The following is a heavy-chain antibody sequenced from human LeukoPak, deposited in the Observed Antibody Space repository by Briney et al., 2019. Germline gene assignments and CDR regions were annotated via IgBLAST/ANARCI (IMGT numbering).Heavy chain of an antibody. Sequence: PGRSLRLSCAAAGFTFNNHAMHWVRQAPGKGLEWVAVISYHGGDKYYADSVKGRFTISRDNSKNTLDLQMNSLRAEDTAVYYCARGASYYDSSGIFDYWGQGTLVTVSS. V-gene: IGHV3-30*04. CDR3: ARGASYYDSSGIFDY. CDR1: GFTFNNHA. J-gene: IGHJ4*02. D-gene: IGHD3-22*01. CDR2: ISYHGGDK.